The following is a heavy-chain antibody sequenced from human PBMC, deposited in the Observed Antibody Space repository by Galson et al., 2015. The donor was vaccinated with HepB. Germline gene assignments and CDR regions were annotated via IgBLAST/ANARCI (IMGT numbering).Heavy chain of an antibody. J-gene: IGHJ4*02. CDR1: GFTFSRYA. D-gene: IGHD4-17*01. V-gene: IGHV3-33*01. CDR2: IWYDGSNK. Sequence: SLRLSCAASGFTFSRYAMHWVRQAPGEGLEWVAVIWYDGSNKYFADSVEGRFTISRDNSKNTLSLQMDSLRLEDTAVYYCARDDYADNVVMFDYWGQGIQVTVSS. CDR3: ARDDYADNVVMFDY.